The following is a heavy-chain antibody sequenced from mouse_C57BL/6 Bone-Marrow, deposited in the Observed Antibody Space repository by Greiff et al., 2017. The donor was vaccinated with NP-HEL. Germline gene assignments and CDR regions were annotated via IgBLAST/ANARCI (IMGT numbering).Heavy chain of an antibody. CDR3: ARGYPCYFDY. CDR2: ISSGGSYT. J-gene: IGHJ2*01. Sequence: EVKLMESGGDLVKPGGSLKLSCAASGFTFSSYGMSWVRQTPDKRLEWVATISSGGSYTYYPDSVKGRFTISRDNAKKTLYLQMSSLKSEDTAMYYCARGYPCYFDYWGQGTTLTVSS. D-gene: IGHD2-2*01. V-gene: IGHV5-6*01. CDR1: GFTFSSYG.